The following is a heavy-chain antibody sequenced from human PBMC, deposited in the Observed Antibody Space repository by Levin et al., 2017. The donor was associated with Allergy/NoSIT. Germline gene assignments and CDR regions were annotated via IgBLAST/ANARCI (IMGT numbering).Heavy chain of an antibody. CDR2: INFNPTSGGT. J-gene: IGHJ3*02. CDR1: GYTFGDYY. D-gene: IGHD3-3*02. CDR3: ARGGIHHGFDI. V-gene: IGHV1-2*02. Sequence: PGESLKISCLASGYTFGDYYIHWVRQAPGQGLEWMGWINFNPTSGGTVYSRKFQGRVTMTGDTSITTASMELSRLRADDTAVYYCARGGIHHGFDIWGQGTLVTVSP.